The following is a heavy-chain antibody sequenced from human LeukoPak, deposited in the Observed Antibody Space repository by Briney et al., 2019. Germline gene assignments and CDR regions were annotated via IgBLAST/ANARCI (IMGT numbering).Heavy chain of an antibody. J-gene: IGHJ4*02. CDR3: ARTYDSTDY. D-gene: IGHD3-22*01. CDR1: GFTFDDYG. V-gene: IGHV3-20*04. CDR2: INWSGVRV. Sequence: GGSLRLSCAASGFTFDDYGVSWVRQVPGKGLEWVSGINWSGVRVGYGDSVKGRFTISRDNAKNSLYLQMNSLRADDTALYYCARTYDSTDYWGQGTLVTVSS.